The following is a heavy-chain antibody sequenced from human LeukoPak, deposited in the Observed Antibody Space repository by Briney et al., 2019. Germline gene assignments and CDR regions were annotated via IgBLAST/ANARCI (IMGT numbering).Heavy chain of an antibody. CDR1: DFTFSGSA. CDR3: ARGFLDDSFDP. Sequence: GGSLRLSCAASDFTFSGSAMHWVRQASGKGLEWVGRIRSKANSYATAYAASVKGRFTISRDDSKNTAYLQMNSLKTEDTAVYYCARGFLDDSFDPWGQGTLVTVSS. V-gene: IGHV3-73*01. CDR2: IRSKANSYAT. D-gene: IGHD2-2*03. J-gene: IGHJ5*02.